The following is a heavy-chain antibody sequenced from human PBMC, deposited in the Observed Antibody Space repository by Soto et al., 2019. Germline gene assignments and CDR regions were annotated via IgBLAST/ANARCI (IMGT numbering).Heavy chain of an antibody. CDR2: VGGNNGAS. V-gene: IGHV1-18*04. CDR3: VRDQKYFRVNGNWFDS. J-gene: IGHJ5*01. CDR1: GYTSADFG. D-gene: IGHD2-2*01. Sequence: ALVKVSCKASGYTSADFGISWVRQAPGQGLEWMGWVGGNNGASNPAPKVQGRITMTLDTSTGVSYMALRSLRSDDTAIYYCVRDQKYFRVNGNWFDSWGQGTLVTVSS.